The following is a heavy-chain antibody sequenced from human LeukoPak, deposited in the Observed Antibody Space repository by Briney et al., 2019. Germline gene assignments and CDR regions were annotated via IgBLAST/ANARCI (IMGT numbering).Heavy chain of an antibody. J-gene: IGHJ4*02. CDR3: ARDPDDFWSGYYQYYFDY. CDR2: INPSGGST. D-gene: IGHD3-3*01. CDR1: GYTFTSYY. Sequence: ASVKVSCKASGYTFTSYYMHWVRQAPGQGLEWMGIINPSGGSTSYAQKFQGRVTMTRDTSTSTVYMELSSLRSEDTAVYCCARDPDDFWSGYYQYYFDYWGQGTLVTVSS. V-gene: IGHV1-46*01.